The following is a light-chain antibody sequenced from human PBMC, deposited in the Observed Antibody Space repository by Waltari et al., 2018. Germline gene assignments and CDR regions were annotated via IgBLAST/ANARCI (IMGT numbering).Light chain of an antibody. J-gene: IGKJ2*01. CDR3: QQYRSAPYT. CDR1: PTCGAY. V-gene: IGKV3-20*01. Sequence: EYVLTPSPGPLSLSPGGGATLSCRASPTCGAYLAWYPQTPGQAPRLLSYHSSNRATGIPDRFSGSGSGTDFTLTITRLEPEDFAGYYCQQYRSAPYTFGQGTKLEIK. CDR2: HSS.